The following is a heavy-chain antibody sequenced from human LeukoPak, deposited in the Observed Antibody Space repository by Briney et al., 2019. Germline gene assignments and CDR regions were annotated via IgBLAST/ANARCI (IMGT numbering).Heavy chain of an antibody. D-gene: IGHD5-12*01. Sequence: ASVTVSCKASGYTFTSYGISWVRQAPGQGLEWMGWISAYNGNTNYAQKLQGRVTMTTDTSTSTAYMELRSLRSDDTAVYYCARGVATITPLQINNFDYWGQGTLVTVS. V-gene: IGHV1-18*01. J-gene: IGHJ4*02. CDR1: GYTFTSYG. CDR3: ARGVATITPLQINNFDY. CDR2: ISAYNGNT.